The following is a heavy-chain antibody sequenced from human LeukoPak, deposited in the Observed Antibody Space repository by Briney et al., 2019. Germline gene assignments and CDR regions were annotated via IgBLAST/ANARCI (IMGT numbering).Heavy chain of an antibody. J-gene: IGHJ4*02. CDR2: ISSSAGTI. Sequence: GGSLRLSCAASGFSFSSYEMNWFRQAPGKGLEWISYISSSAGTIYYADSVKGRFTLSRDNAKNSLYLQMNSLRAEDTAVYYCASTGRYCTSTSCSNYFHYWGQGTLVTVSS. CDR1: GFSFSSYE. D-gene: IGHD2-2*01. CDR3: ASTGRYCTSTSCSNYFHY. V-gene: IGHV3-48*03.